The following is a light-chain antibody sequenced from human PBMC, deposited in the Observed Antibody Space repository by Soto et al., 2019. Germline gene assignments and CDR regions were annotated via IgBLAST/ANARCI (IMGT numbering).Light chain of an antibody. CDR2: GAS. CDR1: QSVGRY. V-gene: IGKV3-20*01. J-gene: IGKJ1*01. Sequence: TQSPRCLSDSVGDRFTITCRASQSVGRYLAWYQQKPGLAPRLLISGASNRAAGIPDRFSGSGSGTDFTLTISRLEPEDFTLYYCQLYAISPRPFAQVTKVDIK. CDR3: QLYAISPRP.